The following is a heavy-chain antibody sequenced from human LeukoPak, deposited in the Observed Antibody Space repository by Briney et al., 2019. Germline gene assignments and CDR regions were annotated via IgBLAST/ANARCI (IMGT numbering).Heavy chain of an antibody. D-gene: IGHD6-19*01. CDR1: GGSISGYY. CDR3: ARLASSGWSHCDY. Sequence: PSETVSLTCTVSGGSISGYYWSWIRQPPGKGPEWIGYIYYSGSTNYNPSLKSRVTISVDTSKNQFSLKMNSVAAADTAVYYCARLASSGWSHCDYWGQGTLVTVSS. CDR2: IYYSGST. J-gene: IGHJ4*02. V-gene: IGHV4-59*08.